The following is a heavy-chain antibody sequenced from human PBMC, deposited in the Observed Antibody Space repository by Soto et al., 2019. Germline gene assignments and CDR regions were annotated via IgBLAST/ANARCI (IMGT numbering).Heavy chain of an antibody. CDR3: AKGSITGNYYYSGMDV. J-gene: IGHJ6*02. CDR2: ISWNSGSI. CDR1: GFTFDDYA. V-gene: IGHV3-9*01. Sequence: GGSLRLSCAASGFTFDDYAMHWVRQAPGKGLEWVSGISWNSGSIGYADSVKGRFTISRDNAKNSLYLQMNSLRAEDTALYYCAKGSITGNYYYSGMDVWGQGTTVTVSS. D-gene: IGHD1-20*01.